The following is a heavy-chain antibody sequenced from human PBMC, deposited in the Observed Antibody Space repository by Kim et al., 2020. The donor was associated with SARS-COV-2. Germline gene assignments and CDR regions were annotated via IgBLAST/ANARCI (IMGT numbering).Heavy chain of an antibody. CDR3: ARGVRDIVVVPAGLYYFDY. Sequence: GRVTMTRDTSISTAYMELSSLKSEDTAVYYCARGVRDIVVVPAGLYYFDYWGQGTLVTVSS. V-gene: IGHV1-8*01. D-gene: IGHD2-2*01. J-gene: IGHJ4*02.